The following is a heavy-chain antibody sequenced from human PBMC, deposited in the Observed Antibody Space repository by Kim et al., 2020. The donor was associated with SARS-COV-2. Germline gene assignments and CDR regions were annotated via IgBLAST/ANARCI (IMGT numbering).Heavy chain of an antibody. V-gene: IGHV3-21*01. Sequence: YSDSVKGRFTISRDNTKNSLYLQMNSLRVEDSAVYYCARGVAVVDNWFDPWGQGTLVTVSS. J-gene: IGHJ5*02. CDR3: ARGVAVVDNWFDP. D-gene: IGHD6-19*01.